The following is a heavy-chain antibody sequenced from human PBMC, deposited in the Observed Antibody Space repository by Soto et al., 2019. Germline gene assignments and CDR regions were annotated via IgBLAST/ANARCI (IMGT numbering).Heavy chain of an antibody. V-gene: IGHV4-34*01. CDR3: ARVGGLEYDYYGMDV. Sequence: QVQLQQWGAGLLKPSEALSLTCAVYGGSFSGYYWSWIRQPPGKGLGWIGEINHSGSTNYNPSLKSRVTISVDTAKNQFSLKLSSVTAADTAVYYCARVGGLEYDYYGMDVWGQGTTVTVSS. CDR2: INHSGST. D-gene: IGHD3-3*01. CDR1: GGSFSGYY. J-gene: IGHJ6*02.